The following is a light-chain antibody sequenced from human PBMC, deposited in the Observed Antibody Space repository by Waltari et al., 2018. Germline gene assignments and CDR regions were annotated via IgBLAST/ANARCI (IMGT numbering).Light chain of an antibody. CDR1: QSVSRA. V-gene: IGKV3-20*01. CDR2: GAS. J-gene: IGKJ1*01. Sequence: EIVLTPPPGTLSLSLGERATVSCRASQSVSRALAWYQQKPGQAPSLLIYGASTRATGIPDRFSGSGSGTDFSLTISRLEPDDFAVYYCQHYLRLPVTFGQGTTVEI. CDR3: QHYLRLPVT.